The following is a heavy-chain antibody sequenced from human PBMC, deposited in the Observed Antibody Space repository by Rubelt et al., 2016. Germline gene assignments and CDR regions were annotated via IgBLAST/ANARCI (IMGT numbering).Heavy chain of an antibody. Sequence: QVQMVQSGTEVKKPGASVKVSCTTSGYTFTDYGISWMRQAPGHGLQWEGGFTAYNGDTHTAQTHRGRVTITTETSTNTADMELGGLRSDDTAVYYCARGWGDYWGQGTLVTVSS. CDR1: GYTFTDYG. D-gene: IGHD7-27*01. CDR3: ARGWGDY. J-gene: IGHJ4*02. V-gene: IGHV1-18*01. CDR2: FTAYNGDT.